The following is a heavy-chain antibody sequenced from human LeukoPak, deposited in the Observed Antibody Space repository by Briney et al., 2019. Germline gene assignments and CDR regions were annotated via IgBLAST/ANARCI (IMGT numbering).Heavy chain of an antibody. CDR3: ASEYCSGGSCLVY. V-gene: IGHV7-4-1*02. J-gene: IGHJ4*02. Sequence: ASVKVSCKASGYTFTSNAMNWVRQAPGQGLEWMGWINTKTGNPTYAQGFTGRFVFSLDTSVSTAYLQISSLKAEDTAVYYCASEYCSGGSCLVYWGQGTLVTVSS. CDR2: INTKTGNP. D-gene: IGHD2-15*01. CDR1: GYTFTSNA.